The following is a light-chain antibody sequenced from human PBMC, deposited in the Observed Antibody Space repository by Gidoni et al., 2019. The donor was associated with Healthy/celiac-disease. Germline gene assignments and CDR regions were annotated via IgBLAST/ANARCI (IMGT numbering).Light chain of an antibody. CDR1: QDIRNY. V-gene: IGKV1-33*01. CDR3: QQYDNLPLI. CDR2: DAS. Sequence: DIQMTQSPSSLSASVGDRVTITCQASQDIRNYLNWYQQKPGKAPKLLIYDASNLETGVPSRFSGSGSGTDFTFTISSLQPEDIATYYCQQYDNLPLIFGGGTKVEIK. J-gene: IGKJ4*01.